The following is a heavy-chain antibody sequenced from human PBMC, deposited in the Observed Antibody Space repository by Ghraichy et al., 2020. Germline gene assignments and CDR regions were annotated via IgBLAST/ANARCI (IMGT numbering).Heavy chain of an antibody. CDR2: IDWDDDR. V-gene: IGHV2-70*04. Sequence: SAPTLVKPTQTLTLTCTLSGFSLSTSGMRVNWIRQPPGKALEWLARIDWDDDRFYTTSLKTRLTISKDIPKNQVVLTMTNMDPVDTATYYCARMKSGSGDFDYWGQGILVTVSS. J-gene: IGHJ4*02. CDR1: GFSLSTSGMR. D-gene: IGHD1-26*01. CDR3: ARMKSGSGDFDY.